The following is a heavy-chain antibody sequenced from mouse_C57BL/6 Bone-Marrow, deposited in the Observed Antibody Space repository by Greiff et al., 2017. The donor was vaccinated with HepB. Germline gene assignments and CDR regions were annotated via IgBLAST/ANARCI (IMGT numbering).Heavy chain of an antibody. Sequence: VQLKESGPGLVKPSQSLSLTCSVPGYSITSGYYWNWIRQFPGNKLEWMGYISYDGSNNYNPSLKNRISITRDTSKNQFFLKLNSVTTEDTATYYCARGYYGRAPHFDYWGQGTTLTVSS. CDR3: ARGYYGRAPHFDY. CDR1: GYSITSGYY. V-gene: IGHV3-6*01. D-gene: IGHD1-1*01. J-gene: IGHJ2*01. CDR2: ISYDGSN.